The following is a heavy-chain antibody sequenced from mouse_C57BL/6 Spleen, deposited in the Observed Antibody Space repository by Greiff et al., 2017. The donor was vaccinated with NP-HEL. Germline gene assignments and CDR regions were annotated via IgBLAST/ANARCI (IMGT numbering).Heavy chain of an antibody. Sequence: EVQLQQSGPELVKPGASVKISCKASGYTFTDYYMNWVKQSHGKSLEWIGDINPNNGGTSYNQKFKGKATLTVDKSSSTAYMELRSLTSEDSAVYYCASRWLLRRYAMDYWGQGTSVTVSS. CDR1: GYTFTDYY. CDR2: INPNNGGT. CDR3: ASRWLLRRYAMDY. J-gene: IGHJ4*01. V-gene: IGHV1-26*01. D-gene: IGHD2-3*01.